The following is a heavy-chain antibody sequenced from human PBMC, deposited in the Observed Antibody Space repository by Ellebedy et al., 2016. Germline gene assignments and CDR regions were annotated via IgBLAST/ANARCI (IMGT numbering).Heavy chain of an antibody. Sequence: GESLKISXAASGFIFNKYWMHWVRQAPGKGLVWVSRISSDGSNTNYADSVKGRFTISRDDSKNMLYLQMNSLRVDDTAVYYCATDRARVTIFGTGFGNWGQGTLVTVS. V-gene: IGHV3-74*01. CDR3: ATDRARVTIFGTGFGN. D-gene: IGHD3-3*02. J-gene: IGHJ4*02. CDR2: ISSDGSNT. CDR1: GFIFNKYW.